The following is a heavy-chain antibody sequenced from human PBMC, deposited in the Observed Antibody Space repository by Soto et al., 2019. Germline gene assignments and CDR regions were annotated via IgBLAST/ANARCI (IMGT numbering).Heavy chain of an antibody. CDR3: AKDQASGQGSFDS. CDR2: ISYDGSNQ. V-gene: IGHV3-30*18. Sequence: QVQLVESGGGVVQPGRSLRLSCAASGFTFSSYGMHWVRQAPGKGLEWVAVISYDGSNQYYADSVKGRFTISRDNSKNTLFLQMNSLRADDTAVYYCAKDQASGQGSFDSWGQGTLVTVSS. CDR1: GFTFSSYG. J-gene: IGHJ4*02.